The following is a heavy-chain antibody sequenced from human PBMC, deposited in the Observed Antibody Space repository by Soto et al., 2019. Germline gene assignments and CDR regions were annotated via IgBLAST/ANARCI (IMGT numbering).Heavy chain of an antibody. CDR2: IYYSGST. D-gene: IGHD3-3*01. V-gene: IGHV4-31*03. CDR1: GGSISSGGYY. CDR3: ARGSTYYDFWSGYYHHPNDY. Sequence: QVQLQESGPGLVKPSQTLSLTCTVSGGSISSGGYYWSWIRQHPGKGLEWIGYIYYSGSTYYNPSLKSRVTISVDTSKNQFSLKLSSVTAADTAVYYCARGSTYYDFWSGYYHHPNDYWGQGTLVTVSS. J-gene: IGHJ4*02.